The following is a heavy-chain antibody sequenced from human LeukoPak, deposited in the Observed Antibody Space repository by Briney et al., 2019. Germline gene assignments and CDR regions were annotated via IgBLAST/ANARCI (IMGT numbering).Heavy chain of an antibody. V-gene: IGHV3-20*04. CDR3: VRDVRDGP. D-gene: IGHD5-24*01. CDR2: ISPDGGTT. Sequence: GGSLRLSCAASGFTFDDYGMSWVRQAPGKGLIWVSQISPDGGTTMYADSVKGRFTVTRDNAENSVRLQMNSLRAEDTAVYYCVRDVRDGPWGQGTLVIVSS. J-gene: IGHJ5*02. CDR1: GFTFDDYG.